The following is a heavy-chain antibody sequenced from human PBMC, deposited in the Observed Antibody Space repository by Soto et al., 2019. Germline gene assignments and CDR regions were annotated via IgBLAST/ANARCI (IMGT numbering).Heavy chain of an antibody. V-gene: IGHV3-23*01. J-gene: IGHJ4*02. CDR2: ISGGGSGA. CDR3: AIDLWWYTH. CDR1: GFTFSDHA. D-gene: IGHD2-15*01. Sequence: EVQLLESGGGLVQPGGSLRLSCTASGFTFSDHAMTWVRQAPGKGLEWLSGISGGGSGAYYADSVKGRFTVSRANSNNTLFLQMDSLSVEDTAVYYCAIDLWWYTHWGQGTRVTVSS.